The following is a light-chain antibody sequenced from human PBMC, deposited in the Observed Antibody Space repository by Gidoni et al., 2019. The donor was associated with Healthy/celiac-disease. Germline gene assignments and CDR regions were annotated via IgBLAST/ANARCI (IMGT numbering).Light chain of an antibody. V-gene: IGKV1-5*01. Sequence: DIQMQQSPSTLSASVGERVTITCRASQIISNWLAWYQQNQGKAPKLLNYDASSLASGLPSSFSGSGSGTEVRLTISNLHPDDSANYYCQQYNRYTPRPFGQGTKLEIK. J-gene: IGKJ2*01. CDR2: DAS. CDR1: QIISNW. CDR3: QQYNRYTPRP.